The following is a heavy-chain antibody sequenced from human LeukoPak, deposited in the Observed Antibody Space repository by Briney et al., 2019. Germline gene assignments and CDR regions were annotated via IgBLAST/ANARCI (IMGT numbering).Heavy chain of an antibody. V-gene: IGHV4-39*07. CDR1: GGSISSSSYY. CDR2: IYYSGST. Sequence: SETLSLTCTVSGGSISSSSYYWGWIRQPPGKGLEWIGSIYYSGSTYYNPSLKSRVTISVDTSKNQFSLKLSSVTAADTAVYYCASRDYCSGGSCYGGSCYFDYWGQGTLVTVSS. J-gene: IGHJ4*02. CDR3: ASRDYCSGGSCYGGSCYFDY. D-gene: IGHD2-15*01.